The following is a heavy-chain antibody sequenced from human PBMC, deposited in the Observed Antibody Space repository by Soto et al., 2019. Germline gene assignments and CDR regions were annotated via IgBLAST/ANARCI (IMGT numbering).Heavy chain of an antibody. CDR3: ARHHGSPGSYFGLDV. V-gene: IGHV5-51*01. CDR1: GYSFTSYW. Sequence: GESLKISFKGSGYSFTSYWINWVRQMPGKGLEWMGIIYPGDSDTRYSPSFQGQVTISADKSIDTAYLQWRSLKASDTAVYYCARHHGSPGSYFGLDVWGQGTTVTVSS. J-gene: IGHJ6*02. D-gene: IGHD6-13*01. CDR2: IYPGDSDT.